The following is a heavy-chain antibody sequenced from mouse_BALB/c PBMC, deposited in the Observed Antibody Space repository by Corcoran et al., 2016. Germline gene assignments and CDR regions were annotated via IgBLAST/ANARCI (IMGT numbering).Heavy chain of an antibody. J-gene: IGHJ4*01. CDR3: ARATLRYYAMDY. V-gene: IGHV1S34*01. CDR2: ISCYNGAT. CDR1: GYSFTGYY. D-gene: IGHD2-12*01. Sequence: LVKTGASVKISCKASGYSFTGYYMHWVKQSHRKSLEWIGYISCYNGATSYNQKFKGKATFTVDTSSSTAYMQFNSLTSEDSAVYYCARATLRYYAMDYWGQGTSVTVSS.